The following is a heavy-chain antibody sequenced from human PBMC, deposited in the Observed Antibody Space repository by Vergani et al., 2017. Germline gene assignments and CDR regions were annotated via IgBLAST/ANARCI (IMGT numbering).Heavy chain of an antibody. J-gene: IGHJ4*02. Sequence: QVQLQESGPALVKPSQTLSLTCTVSGGSISSGDYYWSWIRQPPRKGLGWIGYIYYSGSTYYNPSLKSRVTISQDASKSLFSLKINSVTAADTALYFCARDRRDDIMICPDNMPFDSWSQGTLVTVSS. V-gene: IGHV4-30-4*08. D-gene: IGHD3/OR15-3a*01. CDR2: IYYSGST. CDR3: ARDRRDDIMICPDNMPFDS. CDR1: GGSISSGDYY.